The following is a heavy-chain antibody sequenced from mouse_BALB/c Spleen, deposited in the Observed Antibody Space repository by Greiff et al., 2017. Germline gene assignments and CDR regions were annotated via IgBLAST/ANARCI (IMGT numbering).Heavy chain of an antibody. J-gene: IGHJ3*01. Sequence: VKLMESGPGLVAPSQSLSITCTVSGFSLTGYGVNWVRQPPGKGLEWLGMIWGDGSTDYNSALKSRLSISKDNSKSQVFLKMNSLQTDDTARYYCARDQGTDGYYPFAYWGQGTLVTVSA. D-gene: IGHD2-3*01. V-gene: IGHV2-6-7*01. CDR2: IWGDGST. CDR1: GFSLTGYG. CDR3: ARDQGTDGYYPFAY.